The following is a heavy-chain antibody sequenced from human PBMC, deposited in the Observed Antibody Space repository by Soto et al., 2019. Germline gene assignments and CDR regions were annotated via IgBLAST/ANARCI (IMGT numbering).Heavy chain of an antibody. CDR3: ARDRSYNYYGSGSYSGLDY. Sequence: GGSLRLSCVASGFTFSSYAMHWVRQAPGKGLEWVAVISYDGSNKYYADSVKGRFTISRDNSKNTLYLQMNSLRAEDTAVYYCARDRSYNYYGSGSYSGLDYWGQGTLVTVSS. CDR2: ISYDGSNK. D-gene: IGHD3-10*01. V-gene: IGHV3-30-3*01. J-gene: IGHJ4*02. CDR1: GFTFSSYA.